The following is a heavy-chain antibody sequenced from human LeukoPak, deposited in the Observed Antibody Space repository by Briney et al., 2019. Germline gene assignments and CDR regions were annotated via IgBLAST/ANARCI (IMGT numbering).Heavy chain of an antibody. D-gene: IGHD3-10*01. CDR2: IRYDGSNK. CDR1: GFTFSSYG. CDR3: AKDSYYYGSGSRVVTDFDY. J-gene: IGHJ4*02. Sequence: GGSLRLSCAASGFTFSSYGMHWVRQAPGKGLEWVAFIRYDGSNKYYADSVKGRFTISRDNSKNTLYLQMNSLRAEDTAVYYCAKDSYYYGSGSRVVTDFDYWGQGTLVTVSS. V-gene: IGHV3-30*02.